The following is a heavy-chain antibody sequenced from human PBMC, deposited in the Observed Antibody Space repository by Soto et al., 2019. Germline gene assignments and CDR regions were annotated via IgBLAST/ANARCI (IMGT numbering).Heavy chain of an antibody. CDR2: ISSSSSYI. Sequence: EVQLVESGGGLVQPGGSLRLSCAASGFTFSSYSMNWVRQATGKGLEWVSSISSSSSYIYYADAVKGRFTISRDNAKNSLDLQMNSLIAEDTAVYYCARRPVVSSSPEDWGQGTLVTVSS. CDR3: ARRPVVSSSPED. J-gene: IGHJ4*02. D-gene: IGHD6-6*01. CDR1: GFTFSSYS. V-gene: IGHV3-21*01.